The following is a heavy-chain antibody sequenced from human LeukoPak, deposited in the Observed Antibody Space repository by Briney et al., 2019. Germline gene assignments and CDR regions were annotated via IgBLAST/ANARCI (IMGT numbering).Heavy chain of an antibody. V-gene: IGHV1-2*02. J-gene: IGHJ4*02. Sequence: ASVKVSCKASGYTFTAYYMHWGCHAPGQGVEWMGWINPNSGGTNYAQKFQDRVSVTRDTSISTAYMEMNRLRSDDTAVYYCAKAPLNGYSSGWYSFDYWGQGTLVTVSS. CDR3: AKAPLNGYSSGWYSFDY. D-gene: IGHD6-19*01. CDR1: GYTFTAYY. CDR2: INPNSGGT.